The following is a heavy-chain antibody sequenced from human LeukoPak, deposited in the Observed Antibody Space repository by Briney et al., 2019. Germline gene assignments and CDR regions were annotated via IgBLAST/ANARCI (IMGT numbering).Heavy chain of an antibody. CDR2: ISYDGSNK. CDR1: GFTFSSYG. CDR3: AKDRGTARNDAFDI. D-gene: IGHD5-18*01. J-gene: IGHJ3*02. V-gene: IGHV3-30*18. Sequence: PGGSLRLSCAASGFTFSSYGMHWVRQAPGKGLEWVAVISYDGSNKYYADSVKGRFTISRDNSKNTLYLQMNSLRAEDTAVYYCAKDRGTARNDAFDIWGQGTMVTVSS.